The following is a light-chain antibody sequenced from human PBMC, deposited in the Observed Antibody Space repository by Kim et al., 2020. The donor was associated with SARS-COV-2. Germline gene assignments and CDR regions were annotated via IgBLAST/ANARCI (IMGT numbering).Light chain of an antibody. J-gene: IGLJ3*02. Sequence: SELTQPPSASGTPGQTVTISCSGSMSNIGSNVVNWYQQLPGTAPKLLMYSNDYRPSGVPDRFSGSKSGTSASLAISGLQSEDEADYYCVAWDDSLTGSVFGGGTQLTVL. CDR3: VAWDDSLTGSV. V-gene: IGLV1-44*01. CDR1: MSNIGSNV. CDR2: SND.